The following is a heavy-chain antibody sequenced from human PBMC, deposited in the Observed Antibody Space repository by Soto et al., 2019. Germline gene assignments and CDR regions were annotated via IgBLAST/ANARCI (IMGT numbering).Heavy chain of an antibody. CDR1: GFTFSSYA. CDR2: ISGSGGST. Sequence: GGSLRLSCAASGFTFSSYAMSCVRQAPGKGLEWVSAISGSGGSTYYADSVKGRFTISRDNSKNTLYLQMNSLRAEDTAVYYCAKDYAILSGYQLLPPTFDYWGQGTLVTVSS. CDR3: AKDYAILSGYQLLPPTFDY. J-gene: IGHJ4*02. V-gene: IGHV3-23*01. D-gene: IGHD2-2*01.